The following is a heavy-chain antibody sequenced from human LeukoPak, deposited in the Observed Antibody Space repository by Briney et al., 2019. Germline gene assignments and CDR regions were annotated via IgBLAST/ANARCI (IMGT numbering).Heavy chain of an antibody. CDR3: ARVSSDYDVHFDY. D-gene: IGHD5-12*01. CDR2: IYYSGST. Sequence: SGTLSLTCTVSGGSISSYYWTWIRQPPGKGLEWIGYIYYSGSTNYNPSLKSRVTISVDTSKNQFSLKLNSVTAADTAVYYCARVSSDYDVHFDYWGQGTLVTVSS. V-gene: IGHV4-59*01. J-gene: IGHJ4*02. CDR1: GGSISSYY.